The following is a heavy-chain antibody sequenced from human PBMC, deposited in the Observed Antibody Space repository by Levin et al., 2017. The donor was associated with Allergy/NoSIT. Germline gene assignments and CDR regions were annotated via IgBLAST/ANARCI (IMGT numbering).Heavy chain of an antibody. J-gene: IGHJ6*03. CDR2: INHSGST. V-gene: IGHV4-34*01. Sequence: SSETLSLTCAVYGGSFSGYYWSWIRQPPGKGLEWIGEINHSGSTNYNPSLKSRVTISVDTSKNQFSLKLSSVTAADTAVYYCARATKSGYCSGGSCYPKEWFFYYYYYMDVWGKGTTVTVSS. CDR3: ARATKSGYCSGGSCYPKEWFFYYYYYMDV. CDR1: GGSFSGYY. D-gene: IGHD2-15*01.